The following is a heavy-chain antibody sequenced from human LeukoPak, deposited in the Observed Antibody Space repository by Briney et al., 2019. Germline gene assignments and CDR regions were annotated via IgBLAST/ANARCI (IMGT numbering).Heavy chain of an antibody. CDR2: ISSNGGST. J-gene: IGHJ4*02. CDR3: ARASSGWYGY. Sequence: PGGSLRLSCVVSGFTFSSYAMHWVRQAPGKGLEYVSAISSNGGSTYYANSVKGRFTISRDNSKNTLYLQMGSLRVEDMAVCYCARASSGWYGYWGQGTLVTVSS. D-gene: IGHD6-19*01. CDR1: GFTFSSYA. V-gene: IGHV3-64*01.